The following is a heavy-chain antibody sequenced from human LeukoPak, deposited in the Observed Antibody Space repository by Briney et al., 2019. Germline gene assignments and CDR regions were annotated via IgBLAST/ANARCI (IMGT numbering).Heavy chain of an antibody. CDR3: ATSSGGSCYHYFDY. V-gene: IGHV3-23*01. CDR1: GFTFSSYA. J-gene: IGHJ4*02. Sequence: GGSLRLSCAASGFTFSSYAMSWVRQAPGKGLEWVSAISGSGGSTYYADSVKGRFTISRDNSKNTLYLQMNSLRAEDTAVYYCATSSGGSCYHYFDYWGQGTLVTVSS. D-gene: IGHD2-15*01. CDR2: ISGSGGST.